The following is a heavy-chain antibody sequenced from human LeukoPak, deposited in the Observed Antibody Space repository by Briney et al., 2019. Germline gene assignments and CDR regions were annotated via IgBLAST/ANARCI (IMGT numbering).Heavy chain of an antibody. D-gene: IGHD2-8*02. J-gene: IGHJ4*02. CDR2: IKQDGSEK. CDR3: ATYRQVLLPFES. CDR1: GFTFSSYW. Sequence: GGSLRLSCAASGFTFSSYWMSWVRQAPGKGLEWVANIKQDGSEKYYVDSVKGRFSISRDNSKSALSLQMNSLRAEDTAIYYCATYRQVLLPFESWGQGTLVTVSS. V-gene: IGHV3-7*03.